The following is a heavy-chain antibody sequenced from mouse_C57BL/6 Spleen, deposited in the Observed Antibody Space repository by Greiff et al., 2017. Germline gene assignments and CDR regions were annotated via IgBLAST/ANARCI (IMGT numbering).Heavy chain of an antibody. D-gene: IGHD1-1*01. V-gene: IGHV1-55*01. Sequence: VKLQQPGAELVKPGASVKMSCKASGYTFTSYWITWVKQRPGQGLEWIGDIYPGSGSTNYNEKFKSKATLTVDTSSSTAYMQLSSLPSEDSAVYYCAKESGDYYGSSYWYFDVWGTGTTVTVSS. CDR2: IYPGSGST. CDR3: AKESGDYYGSSYWYFDV. J-gene: IGHJ1*03. CDR1: GYTFTSYW.